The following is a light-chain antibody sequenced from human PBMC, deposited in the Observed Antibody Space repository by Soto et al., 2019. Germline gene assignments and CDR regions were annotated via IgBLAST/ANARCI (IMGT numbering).Light chain of an antibody. Sequence: QSVLTQPASVSGSPGQTITISCTGTSSDVGRYNLVSWYQQHPGKAPKLMIYEDSKRPSGVSKRFSGSKSGNTASLAISGLQAEDEADYYCRSYASSSSNYVFGAGTKVTVL. CDR2: EDS. V-gene: IGLV2-23*01. CDR3: RSYASSSSNYV. J-gene: IGLJ1*01. CDR1: SSDVGRYNL.